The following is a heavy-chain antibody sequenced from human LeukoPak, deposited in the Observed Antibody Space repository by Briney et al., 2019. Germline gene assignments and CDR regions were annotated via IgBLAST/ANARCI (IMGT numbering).Heavy chain of an antibody. D-gene: IGHD6-13*01. Sequence: SETLSLTCTVSGGSISSYYWSWIRQPPGKGLEWIGYIYYSGSTNYNPSLKSRVTISVDTSKNQFSLKLSSVTAADTAVYYCARSVGYSSSWYPDYWGQGTLVTVSS. CDR1: GGSISSYY. V-gene: IGHV4-59*01. CDR3: ARSVGYSSSWYPDY. J-gene: IGHJ4*02. CDR2: IYYSGST.